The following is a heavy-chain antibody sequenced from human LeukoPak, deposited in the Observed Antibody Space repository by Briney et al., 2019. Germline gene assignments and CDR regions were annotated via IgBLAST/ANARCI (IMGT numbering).Heavy chain of an antibody. V-gene: IGHV1-46*01. D-gene: IGHD6-19*01. CDR3: ARDRRSSCWFLSHFDY. CDR1: GYAFTTYY. Sequence: ASVKVSCKASGYAFTTYYIHWVRLAPRQGLQWMGIINPSAGGTVYAQKFQGRVTMTRDTSINTVYMELSSLRSNDTGVYYCARDRRSSCWFLSHFDYWGQRALVTVSS. CDR2: INPSAGGT. J-gene: IGHJ4*02.